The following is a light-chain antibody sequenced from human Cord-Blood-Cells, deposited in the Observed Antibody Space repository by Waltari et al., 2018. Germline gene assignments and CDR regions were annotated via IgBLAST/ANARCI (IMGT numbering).Light chain of an antibody. CDR2: WAS. Sequence: DIVMTQSPDSLAVSLGERATINRRSSQSALYSSNNKNYLAWYQQKPGQPPKLLIYWASTRESGVPDRFSGSGSGTDFTLTISSLQAEDVAVYYCQQYYSTPQTFGQGTKLEIK. J-gene: IGKJ2*01. CDR1: QSALYSSNNKNY. V-gene: IGKV4-1*01. CDR3: QQYYSTPQT.